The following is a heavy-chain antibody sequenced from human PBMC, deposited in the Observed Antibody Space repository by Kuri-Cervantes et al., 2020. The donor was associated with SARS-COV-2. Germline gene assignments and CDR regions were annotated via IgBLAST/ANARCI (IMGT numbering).Heavy chain of an antibody. V-gene: IGHV4-38-2*01. D-gene: IGHD6-19*01. CDR2: IYHSGST. CDR3: ARNSGYSSGWFYYYYMDV. J-gene: IGHJ6*03. CDR1: GYSISSGYY. Sequence: GSLRLSCAVSGYSISSGYYWGWIRQPPGKGLEWIGSIYHSGSTYYNPSLKSRVTISVDTSKNQFSLKLSSVTAADTAVYYCARNSGYSSGWFYYYYMDVWGKGTTVTDSS.